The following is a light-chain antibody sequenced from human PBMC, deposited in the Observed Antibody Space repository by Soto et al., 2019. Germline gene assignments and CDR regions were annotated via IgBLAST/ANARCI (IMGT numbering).Light chain of an antibody. Sequence: EIVMTQSPATLSVSPGERATLSCRASQSVRSNLAWYQQKPGQAPRLLIYGASTRATAIPARFSGGGSGTDFTLTISRLEPEDFAVYYCQQCGSSPWTFGQGTKVDIK. CDR2: GAS. J-gene: IGKJ1*01. CDR1: QSVRSN. V-gene: IGKV3-15*01. CDR3: QQCGSSPWT.